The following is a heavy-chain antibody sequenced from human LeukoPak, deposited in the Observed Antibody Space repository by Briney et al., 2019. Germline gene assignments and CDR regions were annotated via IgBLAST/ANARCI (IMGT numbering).Heavy chain of an antibody. Sequence: GGSLRLSCASSGFTVSSNYMSWAREAPGKGLEWVSVIYSGGITYYEDSVKGRFTISRDNSKNTLYLQMNSLRAEDTAVYYCARVEAVAGMFFVYWGQGTLVTFSS. V-gene: IGHV3-53*05. CDR3: ARVEAVAGMFFVY. CDR2: IYSGGIT. D-gene: IGHD6-19*01. CDR1: GFTVSSNY. J-gene: IGHJ4*02.